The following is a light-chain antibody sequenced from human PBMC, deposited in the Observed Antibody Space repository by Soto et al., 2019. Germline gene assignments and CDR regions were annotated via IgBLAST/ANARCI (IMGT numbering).Light chain of an antibody. J-gene: IGKJ2*01. CDR2: GAF. Sequence: EIVLTQSPATLSVSPGERATLSCRTSKSVGGTLAWYQQKPGQAPRLLIYGAFIRAPGFPVTFRGTGSGSEFTLTISSLQSEDGALYYCQQYDKWPYTFGQGTNLEIK. CDR1: KSVGGT. V-gene: IGKV3-15*01. CDR3: QQYDKWPYT.